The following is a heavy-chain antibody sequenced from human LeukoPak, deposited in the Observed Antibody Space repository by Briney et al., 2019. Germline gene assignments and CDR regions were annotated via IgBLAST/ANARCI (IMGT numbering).Heavy chain of an antibody. Sequence: GGTLRLSCAASGFTFSSYGMSWVRQAPGKGLEWVSAISGSGDSTFYRDSVKGRFTISRDNSKNTLYLQMNSLRVEDTALYYCAKGHFASSSFFDYWGPGTLVTVSS. D-gene: IGHD6-6*01. V-gene: IGHV3-23*02. J-gene: IGHJ4*02. CDR3: AKGHFASSSFFDY. CDR2: ISGSGDST. CDR1: GFTFSSYG.